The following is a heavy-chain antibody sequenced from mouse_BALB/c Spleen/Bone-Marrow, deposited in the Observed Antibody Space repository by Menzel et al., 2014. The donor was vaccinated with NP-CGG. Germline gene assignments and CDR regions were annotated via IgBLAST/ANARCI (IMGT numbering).Heavy chain of an antibody. CDR3: ARSRDYYGNSLDY. J-gene: IGHJ2*01. D-gene: IGHD2-1*01. CDR1: GDSITSGY. CDR2: ISYSGST. Sequence: EVHLVESGPSLVKPSQTLSLTCSVTGDSITSGYWNWIRKFPGNKLEYMGYISYSGSTYYNPSLKSRISITRDTSKNQYYLQLNSVTTDDTATYYCARSRDYYGNSLDYWGQGTTLTVSS. V-gene: IGHV3-8*02.